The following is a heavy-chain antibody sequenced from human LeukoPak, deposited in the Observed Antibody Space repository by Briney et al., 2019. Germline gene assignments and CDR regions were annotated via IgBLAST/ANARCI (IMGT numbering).Heavy chain of an antibody. V-gene: IGHV3-7*03. J-gene: IGHJ4*02. Sequence: GGSLRLSYTTSGFTFSSYWMSWVRQAPGKGLEWVANIQQDGSEKYYVGSVKGRFTISRDNAKNSLYLQMNSLRAEDTAVYYCAKDATASPYFHWFDNWGQGTQVIVSS. CDR2: IQQDGSEK. CDR1: GFTFSSYW. CDR3: AKDATASPYFHWFDN. D-gene: IGHD3-9*01.